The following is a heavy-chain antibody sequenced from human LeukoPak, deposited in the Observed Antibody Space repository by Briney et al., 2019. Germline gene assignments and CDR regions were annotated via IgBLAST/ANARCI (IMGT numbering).Heavy chain of an antibody. CDR2: IIPMFGTM. V-gene: IGHV1-69*05. CDR3: ARAEWFGELWG. CDR1: GGTFSSYA. J-gene: IGHJ4*02. D-gene: IGHD3-10*01. Sequence: SVKVSCKDSGGTFSSYAISWVRQAPGQGLEWMGSIIPMFGTMYHAQMFQGRVTITTDESTSTAYMELSSLRSEDTAVYYCARAEWFGELWGWGQGTLVTVSS.